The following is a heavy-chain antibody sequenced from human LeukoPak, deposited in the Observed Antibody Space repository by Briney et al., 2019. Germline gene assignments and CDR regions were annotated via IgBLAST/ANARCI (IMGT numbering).Heavy chain of an antibody. CDR3: ARDLLKPGSSEGRQDY. Sequence: KSSETLSLTCTVSGYSISSGYYWGWIRQPPGKGLEWIGSIYHSGSTYYNPSLRSRVTISVDTSKNQFSLKLSSVTAADTAVYYCARDLLKPGSSEGRQDYWGQGTLVTVSS. V-gene: IGHV4-38-2*02. D-gene: IGHD3-10*01. CDR2: IYHSGST. CDR1: GYSISSGYY. J-gene: IGHJ4*02.